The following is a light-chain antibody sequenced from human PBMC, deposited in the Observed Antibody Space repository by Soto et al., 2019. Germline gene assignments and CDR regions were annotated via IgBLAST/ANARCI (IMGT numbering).Light chain of an antibody. CDR1: QSVSYSSNNKNY. CDR3: QQYYTTPWT. Sequence: DIVLTQSPDSLAVSLGERATINCKSSQSVSYSSNNKNYLAWYQQKPGQPPKLLIYWSSTRESGVPDRFSGSEYGTDFTLTISSLQAEDVAVYYCQQYYTTPWTFGQGTKVEIK. J-gene: IGKJ1*01. CDR2: WSS. V-gene: IGKV4-1*01.